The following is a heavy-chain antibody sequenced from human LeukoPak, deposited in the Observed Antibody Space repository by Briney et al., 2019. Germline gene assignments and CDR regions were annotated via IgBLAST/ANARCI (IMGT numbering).Heavy chain of an antibody. D-gene: IGHD3-10*01. Sequence: GGSLRLSCAASGFTFSNSAMSWVRQAPGKGLEWVSAISGSGDSTYYADSVKGRFTISRDNSKNTLYLQMNSLRAEDTAVYYCAKDAGIWRRPSDYWGQGTLVTVSS. CDR1: GFTFSNSA. CDR3: AKDAGIWRRPSDY. J-gene: IGHJ4*02. V-gene: IGHV3-23*01. CDR2: ISGSGDST.